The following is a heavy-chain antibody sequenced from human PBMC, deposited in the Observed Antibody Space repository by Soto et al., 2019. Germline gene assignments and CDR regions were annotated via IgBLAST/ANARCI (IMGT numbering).Heavy chain of an antibody. D-gene: IGHD2-15*01. CDR2: ISGSGGST. J-gene: IGHJ4*02. Sequence: EVQLLESGGGLVQRGGSLTLSCAASGFTFSSYAMSWVRQAPGKGREWVSAISGSGGSTYYADSVKGRFTISRDNSKNPLYLQMNSLRAEDTAVYDCARCSGGSCRRRYFDYWGQGTLVTVSS. CDR1: GFTFSSYA. CDR3: ARCSGGSCRRRYFDY. V-gene: IGHV3-23*01.